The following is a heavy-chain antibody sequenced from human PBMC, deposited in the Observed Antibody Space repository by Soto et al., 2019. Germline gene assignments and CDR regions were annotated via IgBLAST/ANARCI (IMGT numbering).Heavy chain of an antibody. CDR1: GGSISSGGYY. Sequence: SETLSLTCTVSGGSISSGGYYWSWIRQHPGKGLEWIGYIYYSGSTYYNPSLKSRVTISVDTSKNQFSLKLSSVTAADTAVYYCARASNYYDSSGYYYYFDYWGQGTLVTVS. J-gene: IGHJ4*02. CDR2: IYYSGST. V-gene: IGHV4-31*03. CDR3: ARASNYYDSSGYYYYFDY. D-gene: IGHD3-22*01.